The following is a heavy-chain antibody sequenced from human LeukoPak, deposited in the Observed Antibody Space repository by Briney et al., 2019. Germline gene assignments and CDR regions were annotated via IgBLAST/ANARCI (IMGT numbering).Heavy chain of an antibody. D-gene: IGHD2-2*01. CDR1: GGTFSSYA. J-gene: IGHJ4*02. Sequence: SVKVSCKASGGTFSSYAISWVRQAPGQGLEWMGGIIPIFGTANYAQKFQGRATITADESTSTAYMELSSLRSEDTAVYYCARATPPVPAAKYYFDYWGQGTLVTVSS. CDR3: ARATPPVPAAKYYFDY. CDR2: IIPIFGTA. V-gene: IGHV1-69*13.